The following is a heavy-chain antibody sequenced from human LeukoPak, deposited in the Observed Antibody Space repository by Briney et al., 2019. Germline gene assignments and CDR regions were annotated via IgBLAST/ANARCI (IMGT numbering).Heavy chain of an antibody. V-gene: IGHV3-23*01. Sequence: GGSLRLSCPASGFTFSTYAMNWVRQAPGKGLEWVSSISGSGGDIYYADSVKGRFTISRDNSKNTLYLQMNSLRAEDTAVYYCAKNLDDFWSAYSHWGQGTLVTVSS. CDR3: AKNLDDFWSAYSH. D-gene: IGHD3-3*01. J-gene: IGHJ4*02. CDR1: GFTFSTYA. CDR2: ISGSGGDI.